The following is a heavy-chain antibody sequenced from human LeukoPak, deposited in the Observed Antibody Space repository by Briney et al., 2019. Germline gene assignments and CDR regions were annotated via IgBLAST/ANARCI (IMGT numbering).Heavy chain of an antibody. CDR1: GFTLCSYA. Sequence: GGSLRLSCAASGFTLCSYAMSWLRQAPGKGLEWVSAITGSGGSTYYADSVKGRFTISRDNSKNTLYLQMNSLRVEDTALYYCATNPPTDCWGQGTLVTVSS. V-gene: IGHV3-23*01. CDR2: ITGSGGST. J-gene: IGHJ4*02. CDR3: ATNPPTDC.